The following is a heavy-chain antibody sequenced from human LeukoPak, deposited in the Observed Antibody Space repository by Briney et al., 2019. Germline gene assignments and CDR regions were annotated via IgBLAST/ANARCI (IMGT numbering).Heavy chain of an antibody. CDR1: GFTFSSYW. Sequence: PGGSLRLSCAASGFTFSSYWMSWVRQAPGKGLEWVANIKQDGSEKYYVDSVKGRFTISRDNAKNSLYLQMNSLRAEDTAVYYCARLGSGWPDYYMDVWGKGTTVTISS. D-gene: IGHD6-19*01. V-gene: IGHV3-7*01. CDR3: ARLGSGWPDYYMDV. CDR2: IKQDGSEK. J-gene: IGHJ6*03.